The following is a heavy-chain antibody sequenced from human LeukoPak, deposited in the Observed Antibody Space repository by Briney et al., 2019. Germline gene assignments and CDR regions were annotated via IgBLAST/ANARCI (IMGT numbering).Heavy chain of an antibody. CDR1: GGSISSSSYY. CDR3: AALKLKTSTIPYYYYYYMDV. Sequence: SETLSLTCTVSGGSISSSSYYWGWIRQTPGKGLEWIESFRYSGNTYYNPSLKSRVTISVDTSKNQFSLKLRSVTAADTAVYYCAALKLKTSTIPYYYYYYMDVWGKGTTVTISS. V-gene: IGHV4-39*01. CDR2: FRYSGNT. D-gene: IGHD5/OR15-5a*01. J-gene: IGHJ6*03.